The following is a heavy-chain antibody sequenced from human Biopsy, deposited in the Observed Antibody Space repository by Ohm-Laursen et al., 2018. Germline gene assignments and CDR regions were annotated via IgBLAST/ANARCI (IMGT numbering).Heavy chain of an antibody. Sequence: SLRLSCTASAFVVGNNYMSWVRQAPGKGLEWVSSISASGNHIYYTDSVKGRFTVSRDNGKNSVYLQMNSLRVEDTAVYYCARDGEAKYCKHGVCPSDFWGQGTLVTVSS. CDR1: AFVVGNNY. V-gene: IGHV3-21*01. J-gene: IGHJ4*02. CDR3: ARDGEAKYCKHGVCPSDF. CDR2: ISASGNHI. D-gene: IGHD2-8*01.